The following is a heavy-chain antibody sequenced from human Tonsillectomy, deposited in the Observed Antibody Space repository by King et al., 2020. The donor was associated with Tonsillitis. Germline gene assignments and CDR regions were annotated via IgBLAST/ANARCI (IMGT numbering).Heavy chain of an antibody. CDR2: IKQDGSEK. J-gene: IGHJ4*02. D-gene: IGHD6-19*01. Sequence: VQLVESGGGLVQPGGSLRLSCAASGFTFSSYWMSWVRQAPGKGLEWVANIKQDGSEKYYVDSVKGRFTISRDNAKNSLYLQMNSLRAEDTAVYYCARDYSSGWYYYFDYWGQGTLVTVSS. CDR1: GFTFSSYW. V-gene: IGHV3-7*01. CDR3: ARDYSSGWYYYFDY.